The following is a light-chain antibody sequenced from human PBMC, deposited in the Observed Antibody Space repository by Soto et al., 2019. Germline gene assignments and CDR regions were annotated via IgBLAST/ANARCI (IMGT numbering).Light chain of an antibody. J-gene: IGKJ1*01. Sequence: EIRMTQSPSPLSVSPGDTATLSCRASQSVSSSLAWYQQEPGQAPRLLIYGASTRATGIPARFSGSGSGTHFTLTINSLQSEDFGTYYCQQYNAWPGTFGQGTKVDIK. CDR3: QQYNAWPGT. CDR1: QSVSSS. CDR2: GAS. V-gene: IGKV3-15*01.